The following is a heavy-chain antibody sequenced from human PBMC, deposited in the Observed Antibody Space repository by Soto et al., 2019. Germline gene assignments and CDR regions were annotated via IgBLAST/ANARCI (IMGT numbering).Heavy chain of an antibody. CDR1: GYNFANYW. J-gene: IGHJ5*02. D-gene: IGHD1-26*01. V-gene: IGHV5-51*01. Sequence: PGESLKISCKGSGYNFANYWIGWVRQMPGKGLEWMGMIFPGDSDTKNSPSLQGQITMSVDKSDSSAYLQWRSLKASDTAMYYCARSGTYSPHNWFDPWGQGTLVTVSS. CDR3: ARSGTYSPHNWFDP. CDR2: IFPGDSDT.